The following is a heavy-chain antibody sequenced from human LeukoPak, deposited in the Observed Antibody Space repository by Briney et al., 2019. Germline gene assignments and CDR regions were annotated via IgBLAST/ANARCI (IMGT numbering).Heavy chain of an antibody. Sequence: PSETLSLTCTVSGGFISSYYWSWIRQPPGKGLELIGYIYYSGSTNYNPSLKSRVTISVDTSKNQFSLKLSSVTAADTAVYYCARGLVDTAMVFDYWGQGTLVTVSS. CDR3: ARGLVDTAMVFDY. D-gene: IGHD5-18*01. CDR2: IYYSGST. J-gene: IGHJ4*02. V-gene: IGHV4-59*01. CDR1: GGFISSYY.